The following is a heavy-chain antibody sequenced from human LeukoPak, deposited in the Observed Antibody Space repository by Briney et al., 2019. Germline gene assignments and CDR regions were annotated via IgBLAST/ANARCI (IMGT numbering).Heavy chain of an antibody. J-gene: IGHJ6*02. CDR1: GFTFSDYY. Sequence: GGSLRLSCAASGFTFSDYYMSWIRQAPGKGLEWVSSISSSSSYIYYADSVKGRFTISRDNAKNSLYLQMNSLRAEDTAVYYCAKRPLVIFGMDVWGQGTTVTVSS. V-gene: IGHV3-11*03. D-gene: IGHD3-22*01. CDR2: ISSSSSYI. CDR3: AKRPLVIFGMDV.